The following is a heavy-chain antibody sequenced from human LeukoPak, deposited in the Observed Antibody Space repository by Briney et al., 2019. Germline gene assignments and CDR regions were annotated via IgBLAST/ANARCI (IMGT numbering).Heavy chain of an antibody. V-gene: IGHV1-2*02. CDR3: ATQRGSYLWGTDFGY. Sequence: ASVKVSCKASGYTFTVYYMHWVRQAPGQGLEWMGWINPNSGDTKFAREFQGRVTMTRDASISTAYMGLSRLRSDDTAVYYCATQRGSYLWGTDFGYWGQGTLVTVSS. CDR1: GYTFTVYY. CDR2: INPNSGDT. J-gene: IGHJ4*02. D-gene: IGHD3-16*01.